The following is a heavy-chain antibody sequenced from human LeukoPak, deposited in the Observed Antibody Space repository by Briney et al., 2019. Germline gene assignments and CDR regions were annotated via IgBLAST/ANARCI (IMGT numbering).Heavy chain of an antibody. Sequence: SVKVSCKASGGTFSSYAISWVRQAPGQGLEWMGRIIPIFGTANYAQKFQGRVTITTDESTSTAYMELSSLRSEDTAVYYCARISGYDFWSGSETYYFDYWGQGTLVTVSS. J-gene: IGHJ4*02. CDR1: GGTFSSYA. CDR2: IIPIFGTA. CDR3: ARISGYDFWSGSETYYFDY. V-gene: IGHV1-69*05. D-gene: IGHD3-3*01.